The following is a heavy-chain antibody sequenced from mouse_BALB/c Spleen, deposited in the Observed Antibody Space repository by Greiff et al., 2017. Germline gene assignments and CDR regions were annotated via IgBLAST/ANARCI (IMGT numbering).Heavy chain of an antibody. CDR2: IWGGGST. J-gene: IGHJ1*01. CDR1: GFSLTGYG. V-gene: IGHV2-6-7*01. Sequence: VQGVESGPGLVAPSQSLSITCTVSGFSLTGYGVNWVRQPPGKGLEWLGMIWGGGSTDYNSALNSRLSISKDNSKSQVFLKMNSLQTDETARYYCARGEYDYDWYFDVWGAGTTVTVSS. D-gene: IGHD2-4*01. CDR3: ARGEYDYDWYFDV.